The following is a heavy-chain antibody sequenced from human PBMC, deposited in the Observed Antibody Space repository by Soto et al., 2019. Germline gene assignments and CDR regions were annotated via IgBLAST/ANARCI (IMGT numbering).Heavy chain of an antibody. CDR2: INSDGSST. V-gene: IGHV3-74*01. CDR1: GFTFSSYW. D-gene: IGHD2-15*01. Sequence: GGSLRLSCAASGFTFSSYWMHWVRQAPGKGLVWVSRINSDGSSTSYADSVKGRFTISRGNAKNTLYLQMNSLRAEDTAVYYCARTVGGGPEGYYYYYGMDVWGQGTTVTVSS. J-gene: IGHJ6*02. CDR3: ARTVGGGPEGYYYYYGMDV.